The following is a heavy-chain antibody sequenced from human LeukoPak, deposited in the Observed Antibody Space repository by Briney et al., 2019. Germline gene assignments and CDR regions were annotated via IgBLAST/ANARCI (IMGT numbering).Heavy chain of an antibody. D-gene: IGHD2-2*01. V-gene: IGHV4-31*03. Sequence: PSETLSLTCTVSGGSISSGVYYWSWIRQHPGKGLEWIGYIYYSGSTNYNPSLKSRVTISVDTSKNQFSLKLSSVTAADTAVYYCARGHRPTIVVVPAANGYYYYGMDVWGQGTTVTVSS. CDR3: ARGHRPTIVVVPAANGYYYYGMDV. CDR1: GGSISSGVYY. CDR2: IYYSGST. J-gene: IGHJ6*02.